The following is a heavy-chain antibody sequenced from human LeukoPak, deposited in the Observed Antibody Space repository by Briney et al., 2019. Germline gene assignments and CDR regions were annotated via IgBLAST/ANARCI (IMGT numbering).Heavy chain of an antibody. V-gene: IGHV3-74*01. CDR1: GFTFSTSW. CDR3: ARVRSSSWYDY. Sequence: PGGSLRLSCATSGFTFSTSWMHWVSQAPGEGMVWVSRISSDGSTTTYADSVKGRFTISRDNAKNTLYLQMSSLRVEDTAVYYCARVRSSSWYDYWGRGTLVTVSS. D-gene: IGHD6-13*01. J-gene: IGHJ4*02. CDR2: ISSDGSTT.